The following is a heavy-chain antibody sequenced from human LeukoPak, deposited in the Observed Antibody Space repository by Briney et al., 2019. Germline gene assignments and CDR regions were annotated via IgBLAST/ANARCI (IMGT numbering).Heavy chain of an antibody. J-gene: IGHJ6*03. V-gene: IGHV1-69*06. CDR1: GGTFGSYA. CDR3: ARGGSSHYYYYMDV. Sequence: GASVKVSCKASGGTFGSYAISWVRQAPGQGLEWMGGIIPIFGTANYAQKFQGRVTITADKSTSTAYMELSSLRSEDTAVYYCARGGSSHYYYYMDVWGKGTTVTVS. CDR2: IIPIFGTA. D-gene: IGHD2-15*01.